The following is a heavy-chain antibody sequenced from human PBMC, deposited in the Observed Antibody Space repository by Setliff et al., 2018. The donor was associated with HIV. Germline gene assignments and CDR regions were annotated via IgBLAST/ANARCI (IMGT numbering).Heavy chain of an antibody. V-gene: IGHV4-39*01. CDR2: IHSPGTV. J-gene: IGHJ4*02. Sequence: PSETLSLTCSVTSAPTSRDNYFWGWIRQPPGKGLEWIANIHSPGTVYYNPSLRSRVTISVDTSQSRFSLELTSVTAADTAVYYCARPSFGIGGGANFDSWGQGTLVTVSS. CDR1: SAPTSRDNYF. D-gene: IGHD3-3*01. CDR3: ARPSFGIGGGANFDS.